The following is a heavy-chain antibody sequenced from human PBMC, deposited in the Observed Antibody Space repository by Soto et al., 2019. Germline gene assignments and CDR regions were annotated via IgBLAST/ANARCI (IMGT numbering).Heavy chain of an antibody. CDR3: ARAAVGYCSSTSCPDAFDI. Sequence: QVQLVQSGAEVKKPGASVKVSCKASGYTFTSYATHWVRQAPGQRLEWRGWSNAGNGDTKYSQKFQGRVTITRDTPASTAYMEVSSLRSEDTAVYYCARAAVGYCSSTSCPDAFDIWGQGTMVTVSS. J-gene: IGHJ3*02. D-gene: IGHD2-2*01. CDR1: GYTFTSYA. V-gene: IGHV1-3*01. CDR2: SNAGNGDT.